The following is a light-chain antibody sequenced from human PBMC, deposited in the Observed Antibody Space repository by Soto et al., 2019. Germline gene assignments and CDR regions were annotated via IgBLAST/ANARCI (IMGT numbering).Light chain of an antibody. J-gene: IGKJ5*01. CDR2: DAF. CDR3: QQYGDSPRT. V-gene: IGKV3-20*01. Sequence: EIVLTQSPGTLSLSPGESATLSCRASRSLDSGQLAWYQQKVGRAPRLLIHDAFMRATGIPDRFSGSGSGTGFTLTIARLEPEDFAVYYCQQYGDSPRTFGQGTRLEIK. CDR1: RSLDSGQ.